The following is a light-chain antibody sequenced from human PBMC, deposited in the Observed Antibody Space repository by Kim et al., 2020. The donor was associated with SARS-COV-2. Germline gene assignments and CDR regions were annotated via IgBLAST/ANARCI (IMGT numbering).Light chain of an antibody. CDR1: QSVGPNN. Sequence: GQGHTLSCMAGQSVGPNNFAWSQQKPHPPPRPLIYGASPRATGIADRFSGSGSATDFTLTISRLEPEDFAVYYCQQYGSSPRTFGQGTKVDIK. CDR3: QQYGSSPRT. V-gene: IGKV3-20*01. CDR2: GAS. J-gene: IGKJ1*01.